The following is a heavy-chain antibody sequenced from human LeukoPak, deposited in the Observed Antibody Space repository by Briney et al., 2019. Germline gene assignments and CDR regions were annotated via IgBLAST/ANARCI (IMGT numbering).Heavy chain of an antibody. Sequence: GGSLRLSCTASGFTFGDYAMSWFRQAPGKGLEWVGFIRSKAYGGTTEYAASVKGRFTISRDDSKSIAYLQMNSLKTEDTAVYYCTRGDYYGSGTHPPTHSYYYYGMDVWGQGTTVTVSS. CDR2: IRSKAYGGTT. D-gene: IGHD3-10*01. J-gene: IGHJ6*02. V-gene: IGHV3-49*03. CDR3: TRGDYYGSGTHPPTHSYYYYGMDV. CDR1: GFTFGDYA.